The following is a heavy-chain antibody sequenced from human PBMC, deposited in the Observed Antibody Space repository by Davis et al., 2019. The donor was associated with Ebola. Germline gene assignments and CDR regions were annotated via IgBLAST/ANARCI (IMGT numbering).Heavy chain of an antibody. V-gene: IGHV3-21*01. J-gene: IGHJ4*02. CDR2: ISNTGGSI. CDR1: GFTFSRHN. Sequence: PGGFLRLSCAASGFTFSRHNMNWVRQAPGKGLEWVSSISNTGGSIFYADPVKGRFTISRDNAKNSLYLQMNSLRDEDTAVYYCARESVGGNDRLFDHWGQGTLVTVSS. CDR3: ARESVGGNDRLFDH. D-gene: IGHD5-12*01.